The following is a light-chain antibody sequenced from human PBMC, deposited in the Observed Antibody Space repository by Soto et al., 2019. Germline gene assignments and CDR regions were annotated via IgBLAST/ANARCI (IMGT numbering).Light chain of an antibody. J-gene: IGLJ2*01. CDR3: QSYDSSLSGHVV. CDR2: GNS. V-gene: IGLV1-40*01. Sequence: QSVLTQPPSVSGAPGQRVTISCTGSSSNIGAGYDVHWYQQLPGTAPKLLIYGNSNRPSGVPDRFSGSKSGTSASLAITGLQAEDADDYYCQSYDSSLSGHVVFGGGTKVTVL. CDR1: SSNIGAGYD.